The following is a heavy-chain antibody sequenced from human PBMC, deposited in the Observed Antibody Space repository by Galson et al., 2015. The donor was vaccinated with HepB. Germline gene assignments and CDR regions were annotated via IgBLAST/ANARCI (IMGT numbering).Heavy chain of an antibody. CDR2: ISYDAKNA. V-gene: IGHV3-30*03. CDR1: GFTLSNSA. CDR3: AADATTIVTAFDY. J-gene: IGHJ4*02. Sequence: SLRLSCAASGFTLSNSAMHWVRQAPGKGLEWVAKISYDAKNAYYAKSLRGRSAISRDYSKNALYLEMNSLRVEDTAVYYCAADATTIVTAFDYWGQGTLVTVSS. D-gene: IGHD2-21*02.